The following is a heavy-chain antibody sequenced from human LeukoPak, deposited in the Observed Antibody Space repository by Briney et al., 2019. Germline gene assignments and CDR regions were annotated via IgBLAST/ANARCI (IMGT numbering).Heavy chain of an antibody. D-gene: IGHD6-19*01. V-gene: IGHV4-38-2*02. CDR2: IYHSGSS. Sequence: SETLSLTCTVSGYSISSGYYWGWIRQPPGKGLEWIGSIYHSGSSYYNPSLKSRVTISVDTSKNQFSLKLSSVTAADTAVYYCAGDHGSHPYSSGWAHWFDPWGQGTLVTVSS. CDR1: GYSISSGYY. J-gene: IGHJ5*02. CDR3: AGDHGSHPYSSGWAHWFDP.